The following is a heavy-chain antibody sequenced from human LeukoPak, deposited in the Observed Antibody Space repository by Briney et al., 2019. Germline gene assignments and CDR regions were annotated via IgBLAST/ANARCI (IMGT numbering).Heavy chain of an antibody. Sequence: PSETLPLTCTVSGGSISSGSYYWSWIRQPAGKGLEWIGRIYTSGSTNYNPSLKSRVTISVDTSKNQFSLKLSSVTAADTAVYYCARVVVPAAPADWFDPWGQGTLVTVSS. D-gene: IGHD2-2*01. CDR1: GGSISSGSYY. J-gene: IGHJ5*02. CDR2: IYTSGST. CDR3: ARVVVPAAPADWFDP. V-gene: IGHV4-61*02.